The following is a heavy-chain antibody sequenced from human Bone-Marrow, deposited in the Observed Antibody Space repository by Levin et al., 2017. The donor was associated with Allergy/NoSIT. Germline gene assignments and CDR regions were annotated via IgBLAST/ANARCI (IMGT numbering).Heavy chain of an antibody. J-gene: IGHJ3*02. CDR1: GYSFTSYW. CDR3: ATHSCSWFDAFDI. Sequence: PGGSLRLSCKGSGYSFTSYWIGWVRQMPGKGLEWMGIMYPGDSDIRYSPSFQGQVAISADNSISSAYLQWSSLKASDTAIYYCATHSCSWFDAFDIWGQGTMVTVSS. V-gene: IGHV5-51*01. D-gene: IGHD6-13*01. CDR2: MYPGDSDI.